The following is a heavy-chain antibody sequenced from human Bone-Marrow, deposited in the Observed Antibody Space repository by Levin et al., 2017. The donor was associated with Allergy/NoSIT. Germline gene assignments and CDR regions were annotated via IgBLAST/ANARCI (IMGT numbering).Heavy chain of an antibody. CDR1: GFNFDIYS. D-gene: IGHD4-17*01. CDR2: ISGSSGYI. V-gene: IGHV3-21*01. Sequence: GESLKISCAASGFNFDIYSMNWVRQAPGKGLEWVASISGSSGYIHYADSLKRRFTVSRDNAQRSLFLEMTSLTAEDTAVYYCARNAADDYGDFSPLYYRGQGMLVTVSS. CDR3: ARNAADDYGDFSPLYY. J-gene: IGHJ4*02.